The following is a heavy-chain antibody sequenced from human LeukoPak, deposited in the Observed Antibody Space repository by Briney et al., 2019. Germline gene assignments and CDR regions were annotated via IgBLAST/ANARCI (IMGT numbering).Heavy chain of an antibody. Sequence: ASVKVSCTASGYTFTSYYMHWVRQAPGQGLEWMGLINPSGGSTSYAQKFQGRVTMTRDTSTSTVYMELSSLRSEDTAVYYCARGFGCSSTSCYTEIYYYYGMDVWGQGTTVTVSS. J-gene: IGHJ6*02. CDR2: INPSGGST. V-gene: IGHV1-46*01. CDR1: GYTFTSYY. D-gene: IGHD2-2*02. CDR3: ARGFGCSSTSCYTEIYYYYGMDV.